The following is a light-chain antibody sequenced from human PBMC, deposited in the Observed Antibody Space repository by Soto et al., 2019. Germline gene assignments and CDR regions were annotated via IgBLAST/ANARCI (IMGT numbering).Light chain of an antibody. CDR2: EVS. CDR1: SSDVGGYDY. V-gene: IGLV2-14*01. CDR3: SSYTSSSTDV. Sequence: QSALTQPASVSGSPGQSITISCTGTSSDVGGYDYVSWYKHHPGKAPKLTIYEVSNRPSGVSNRFSGSKSGNTASLAISGLQAEDEAEYYCSSYTSSSTDVFGTGTKVTVL. J-gene: IGLJ1*01.